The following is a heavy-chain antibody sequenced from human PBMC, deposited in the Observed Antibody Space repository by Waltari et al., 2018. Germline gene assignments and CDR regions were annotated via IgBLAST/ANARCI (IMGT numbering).Heavy chain of an antibody. V-gene: IGHV3-30*02. CDR2: IRYDGSNK. Sequence: QVQLVESGGGVVQPGGSLRLSCAALGFTFGSPVRDWVRQAPGKGLEWVAFIRYDGSNKYYADSVKGRFTISRDNSKNTLYLQMNSLRAEDTAVYYCAKSDYYMDVWGKGTTVTISS. CDR3: AKSDYYMDV. J-gene: IGHJ6*03. CDR1: GFTFGSPV.